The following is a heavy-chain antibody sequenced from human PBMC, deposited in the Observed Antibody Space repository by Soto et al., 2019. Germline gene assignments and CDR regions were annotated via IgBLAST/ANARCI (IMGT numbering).Heavy chain of an antibody. CDR3: VRRKQQMVRVNPYTPLDV. D-gene: IGHD2-8*01. CDR2: IYWDDDT. CDR1: GFSLSSSRVG. J-gene: IGHJ6*02. V-gene: IGHV2-5*02. Sequence: QITLKESGPTLVKPTQTLTLTCTVSGFSLSSSRVGVGWIRQPPGKALEWLALIYWDDDTRYSASLKSRLTNPKHPPKTQFVLTKTNMAPVNTPTFYGVRRKQQMVRVNPYTPLDVWGLGTTAPVSS.